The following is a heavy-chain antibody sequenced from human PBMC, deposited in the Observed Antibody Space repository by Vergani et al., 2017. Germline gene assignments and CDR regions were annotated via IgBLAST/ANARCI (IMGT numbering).Heavy chain of an antibody. J-gene: IGHJ1*01. D-gene: IGHD3-10*01. CDR2: INPNSGGT. V-gene: IGHV1-2*02. Sequence: QVHLVQSGSEVKKPGASVKVSCKASGYTITDYYIHWVRHAPGQRLEWMGWINPNSGGTEYAQKFQGRVTMTRDTSISTAYMELSRLRSDDTAVYYCARPYYYGSGSLLHWGQGTLVTVSS. CDR3: ARPYYYGSGSLLH. CDR1: GYTITDYY.